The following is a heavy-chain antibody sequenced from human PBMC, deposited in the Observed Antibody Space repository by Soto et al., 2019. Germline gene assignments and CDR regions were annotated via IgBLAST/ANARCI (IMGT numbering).Heavy chain of an antibody. CDR3: ARESDAIRAFDI. J-gene: IGHJ3*02. Sequence: QVQLVQSGAEVKKPGSSVKVSCKASGGTFSSYTISWVRQAPGQGLEWMGRIIPILGIANYAQKFKGRVTITADKSTSTAYMELSSLRSEDTAVYYCARESDAIRAFDIWGQGTMVTVSS. CDR1: GGTFSSYT. CDR2: IIPILGIA. V-gene: IGHV1-69*08.